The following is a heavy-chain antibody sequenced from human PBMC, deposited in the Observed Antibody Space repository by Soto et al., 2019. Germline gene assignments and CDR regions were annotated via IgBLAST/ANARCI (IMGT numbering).Heavy chain of an antibody. V-gene: IGHV3-13*05. J-gene: IGHJ6*02. CDR1: GFTFSSYD. CDR3: ASGSPITVAGDFFYGIDV. Sequence: HPGGALRLSCAASGFTFSSYDIHWVRQATGKGLEWVSAIGTAGDPYYPGSVKGRFTISRENAKNSLYLQMNSLRAGDTGVYYCASGSPITVAGDFFYGIDVWGQGPTVPVSS. CDR2: IGTAGDP. D-gene: IGHD3-3*01.